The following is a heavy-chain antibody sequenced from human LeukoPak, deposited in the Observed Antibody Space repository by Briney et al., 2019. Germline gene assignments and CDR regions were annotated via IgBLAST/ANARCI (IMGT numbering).Heavy chain of an antibody. CDR2: ISGSGDNT. CDR1: GFTFSGST. V-gene: IGHV3-23*01. CDR3: AKGSYYDSSGSFYFDY. D-gene: IGHD3-22*01. J-gene: IGHJ4*02. Sequence: GGSLRLSCAASGFTFSGSTMNWVRQAPGKGLEWVSGISGSGDNTYYADSVKGRFTISRDNSKNTLYVQVNSLGTEDTAAYYCAKGSYYDSSGSFYFDYWGQGTLVTVSS.